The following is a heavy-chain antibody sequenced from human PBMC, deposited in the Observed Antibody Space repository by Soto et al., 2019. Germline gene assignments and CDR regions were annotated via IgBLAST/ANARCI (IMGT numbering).Heavy chain of an antibody. CDR2: IKQDGSEK. D-gene: IGHD3-9*01. CDR3: ASAVDRARVIDHNGVDA. J-gene: IGHJ6*02. CDR1: GFTFSRYW. V-gene: IGHV3-7*02. Sequence: EVQLVESGGGLVQPGGSLRLSCAASGFTFSRYWMGWVRQAPEKGLEWVANIKQDGSEKHYVDSVKGRFSISRDNAKNSPLRKVNSLRVEDTAVYYCASAVDRARVIDHNGVDAWGQGTSVIVAS.